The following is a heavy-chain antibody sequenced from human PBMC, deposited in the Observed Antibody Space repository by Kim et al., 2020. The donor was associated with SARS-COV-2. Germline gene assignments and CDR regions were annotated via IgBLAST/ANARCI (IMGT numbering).Heavy chain of an antibody. CDR3: AKDIRCGEPGGFDY. Sequence: ADSVKGRFTISRDNAKNSLYLQMNSLRAEDTALYYCAKDIRCGEPGGFDYWGQGTLVTVSS. J-gene: IGHJ4*02. D-gene: IGHD3-10*01. V-gene: IGHV3-9*01.